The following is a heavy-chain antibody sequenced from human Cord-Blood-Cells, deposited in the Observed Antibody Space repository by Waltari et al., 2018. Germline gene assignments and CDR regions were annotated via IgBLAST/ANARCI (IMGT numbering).Heavy chain of an antibody. V-gene: IGHV1-69*01. Sequence: QVQLVQSGAAVKKPGSSVTVSCKASGGSFRRYAISWVRQAPGQGLEWMGGIIPIFGTANYAQKFQGRVTITADESTSTAYMELSSLRSEDTAVYYCARERNSGSYYYWGQGTLVTVSS. CDR2: IIPIFGTA. D-gene: IGHD1-26*01. J-gene: IGHJ4*02. CDR1: GGSFRRYA. CDR3: ARERNSGSYYY.